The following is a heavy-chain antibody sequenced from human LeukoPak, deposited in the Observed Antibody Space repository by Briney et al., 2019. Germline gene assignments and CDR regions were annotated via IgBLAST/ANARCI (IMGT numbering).Heavy chain of an antibody. D-gene: IGHD3-22*01. CDR1: GGSISSSSYY. V-gene: IGHV4-39*01. Sequence: PSETLSLTCTVSGGSISSSSYYWGWIRQPPGKGLEWIGSIYYSGSTYYNPSLKSRVTISVDTSKNQFSLKPSSVTAADTAVYYCARQVNPAYYYDSSGYYPGYFQHWGQGTLVTVSS. CDR3: ARQVNPAYYYDSSGYYPGYFQH. CDR2: IYYSGST. J-gene: IGHJ1*01.